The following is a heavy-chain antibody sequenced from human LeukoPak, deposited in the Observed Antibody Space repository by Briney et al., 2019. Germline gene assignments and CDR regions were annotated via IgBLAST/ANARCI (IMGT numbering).Heavy chain of an antibody. Sequence: PGGSLRLSCVASGFTFSSYWMYWVRQDPGKGLVWVSGMKGDGSDTTYADSVKGRFTISRDNSKNTLYLQMNSLRAEDTAVYYCAKEDTAMVTIDYWGQGTLVTVSS. V-gene: IGHV3-74*01. CDR2: MKGDGSDT. D-gene: IGHD5-18*01. CDR1: GFTFSSYW. J-gene: IGHJ4*02. CDR3: AKEDTAMVTIDY.